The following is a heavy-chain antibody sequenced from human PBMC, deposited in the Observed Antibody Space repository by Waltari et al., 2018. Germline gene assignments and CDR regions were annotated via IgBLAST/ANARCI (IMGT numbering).Heavy chain of an antibody. CDR1: GFTVSSNN. V-gene: IGHV3-53*01. Sequence: EVQLVESGGGLIQPGGSLRLSCAASGFTVSSNNMSWVRQAPGKGLEWVSIIYSGGTTYYADSVKGRFTISRDNSKNTLYLQMNSLRAEDTAVYYCARDYYDSSGYRFDYWGQGALVTVSS. CDR3: ARDYYDSSGYRFDY. D-gene: IGHD3-22*01. CDR2: IYSGGTT. J-gene: IGHJ4*02.